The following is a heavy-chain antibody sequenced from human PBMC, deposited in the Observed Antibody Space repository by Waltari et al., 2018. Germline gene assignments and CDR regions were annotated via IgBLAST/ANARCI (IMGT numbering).Heavy chain of an antibody. CDR2: IYYSGST. Sequence: QLQLQESGPGLVKPSETLSLTCTVSGGSISSSSYYWGWIRQPPGKGLEWIGSIYYSGSTYYNPSLKSRVTISVDTSKNQFSLKLSSVTAADTAVYYCARLASPSGYSAYYYYYYMDVWGKGTTVTVSS. V-gene: IGHV4-39*01. J-gene: IGHJ6*03. D-gene: IGHD5-18*01. CDR1: GGSISSSSYY. CDR3: ARLASPSGYSAYYYYYYMDV.